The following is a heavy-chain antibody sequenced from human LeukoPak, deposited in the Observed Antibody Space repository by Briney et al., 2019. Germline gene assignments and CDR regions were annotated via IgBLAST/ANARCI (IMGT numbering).Heavy chain of an antibody. V-gene: IGHV3-23*01. J-gene: IGHJ6*03. CDR2: ISGSGGGT. CDR1: RFTFNNYA. D-gene: IGHD1-26*01. Sequence: GGSLRLSCAASRFTFNNYAMSWARQAPGKRLEWVSSISGSGGGTSYANSVRGRFTISRDNSKNTLFLQMNGLRADDTAVYYCAKWDDYFYYMDVWGQGTTVTVSS. CDR3: AKWDDYFYYMDV.